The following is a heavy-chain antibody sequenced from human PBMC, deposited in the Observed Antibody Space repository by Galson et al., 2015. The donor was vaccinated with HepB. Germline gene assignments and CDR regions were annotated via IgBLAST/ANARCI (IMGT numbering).Heavy chain of an antibody. V-gene: IGHV2-5*02. Sequence: PALVKPTQTLTLTCTFSGFSLSTSGVGVGWIRQPPGKALEWLALIYWDDDKRYSPSLKSRLTITKDTSKNQVVLTMTNMDPVDTATYYCARIREAVAGPKSYYFDYWGQGTLVTVSS. D-gene: IGHD6-19*01. CDR1: GFSLSTSGVG. CDR2: IYWDDDK. CDR3: ARIREAVAGPKSYYFDY. J-gene: IGHJ4*02.